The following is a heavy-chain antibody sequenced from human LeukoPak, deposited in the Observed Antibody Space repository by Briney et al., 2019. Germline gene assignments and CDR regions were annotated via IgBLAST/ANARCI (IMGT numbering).Heavy chain of an antibody. D-gene: IGHD3-16*02. CDR2: ISSSGSTI. CDR3: ARGMGLHLGELSFYYYYYMDV. V-gene: IGHV3-48*03. CDR1: GFTFSSYE. J-gene: IGHJ6*03. Sequence: GGSLRLSCAASGFTFSSYEMNWVRQAPGKGLEWVSYISSSGSTIYYADSVKGRFTISRDNAKNSLYLQMNSLRAEDTAVYYCARGMGLHLGELSFYYYYYMDVWGKGTTVTISS.